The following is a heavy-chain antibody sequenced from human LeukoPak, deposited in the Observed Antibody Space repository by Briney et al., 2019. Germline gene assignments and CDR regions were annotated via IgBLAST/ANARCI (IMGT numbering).Heavy chain of an antibody. CDR3: ARGIKKGSTAGYSSSWYLDY. J-gene: IGHJ4*02. Sequence: PGGSLRLSCAASGFTFTSYAMNWVRQAPEKGLEWVSAISGSGGGTYYADSVKGRFTISRDNSKNTVYLQMNSLRAEDTAVYYCARGIKKGSTAGYSSSWYLDYWGQGTLVTVSS. V-gene: IGHV3-23*01. D-gene: IGHD6-13*01. CDR1: GFTFTSYA. CDR2: ISGSGGGT.